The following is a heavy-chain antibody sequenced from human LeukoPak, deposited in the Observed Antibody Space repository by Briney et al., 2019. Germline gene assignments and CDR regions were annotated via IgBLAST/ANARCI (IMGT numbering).Heavy chain of an antibody. CDR3: ATGGSQYSGAWFDY. CDR1: GITFSTYA. Sequence: GGSLRLSCAASGITFSTYAMNWVRQAPGKGPEWLSYMSSSSGTIYYADSVKGRFTISSDNAKNSLYLQMTSLRDEDTAVYYCATGGSQYSGAWFDYWGQGTLVTVSS. J-gene: IGHJ5*01. D-gene: IGHD6-19*01. CDR2: MSSSSGTI. V-gene: IGHV3-48*02.